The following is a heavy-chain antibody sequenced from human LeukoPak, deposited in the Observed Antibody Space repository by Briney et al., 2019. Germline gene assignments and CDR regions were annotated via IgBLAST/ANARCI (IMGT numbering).Heavy chain of an antibody. CDR3: AKEHDRALLWFGRPQYYYYYYGMDV. Sequence: GGSLRLSCAASGVTFSSYWMSWVRQAPGKGLEWVANIKQDGSEKYYVDSVKGRFTISRDNAKNSLYLQMTSLRAEDTAVYYCAKEHDRALLWFGRPQYYYYYYGMDVWGQGTTVTVSS. CDR1: GVTFSSYW. D-gene: IGHD3-10*01. CDR2: IKQDGSEK. J-gene: IGHJ6*02. V-gene: IGHV3-7*03.